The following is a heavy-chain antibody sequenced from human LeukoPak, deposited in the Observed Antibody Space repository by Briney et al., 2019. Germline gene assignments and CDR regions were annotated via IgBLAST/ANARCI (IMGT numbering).Heavy chain of an antibody. V-gene: IGHV4-34*01. CDR3: ARGLGIFGVVYFDF. Sequence: SETLSLTCAVYGGSFSGGYWSWIRQPPGKGLEWIGEINHSGSTNYNPSLKSRVTISVDTSKDQFSLKLSSLTAADTAVYYCARGLGIFGVVYFDFWGQGTLDTVSS. J-gene: IGHJ4*02. CDR2: INHSGST. CDR1: GGSFSGGY. D-gene: IGHD3-3*01.